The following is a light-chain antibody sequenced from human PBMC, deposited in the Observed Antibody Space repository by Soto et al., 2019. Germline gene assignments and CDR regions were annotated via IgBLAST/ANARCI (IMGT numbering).Light chain of an antibody. J-gene: IGKJ1*01. CDR1: QSVSSK. CDR3: QQYNDWPWT. CDR2: GAS. Sequence: EMVMTRSPATLSVSPGQRATLSCRAPQSVSSKLAWYQQRPGQAPRLLIYGASTRATGVPARFSGSGSGTEFTLTISSLQSEDFAVYYCQQYNDWPWTFGQGTKVEVK. V-gene: IGKV3-15*01.